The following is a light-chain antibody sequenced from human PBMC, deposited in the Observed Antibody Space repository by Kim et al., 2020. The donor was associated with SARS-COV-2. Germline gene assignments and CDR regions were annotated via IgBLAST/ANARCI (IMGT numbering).Light chain of an antibody. CDR1: QSVSSNL. CDR3: QHYDGFLYA. J-gene: IGKJ2*01. Sequence: ESVLTQSPGTLSLSPGERATLSCRASQSVSSNLLAWYQQKPGQTPRLLIYGTSNRATGTPDRFSGSGSGTDFTLTISRLEPEDFAVYYCQHYDGFLYAFGQGTKLEI. V-gene: IGKV3-20*01. CDR2: GTS.